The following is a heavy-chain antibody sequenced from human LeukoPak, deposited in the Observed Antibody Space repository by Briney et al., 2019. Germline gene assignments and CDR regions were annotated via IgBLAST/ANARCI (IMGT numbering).Heavy chain of an antibody. CDR1: GGSFSGYY. CDR3: ARVLAVAGFFDY. J-gene: IGHJ4*02. D-gene: IGHD6-19*01. V-gene: IGHV4-34*01. Sequence: PSETLSLTCAVYGGSFSGYYWSWIRQPPGKGLEWIGEINHSGSTNYNPSLKSRVTISVDTSKNQFSLKLSSVTAADTAVYYCARVLAVAGFFDYWGQGTLATVSS. CDR2: INHSGST.